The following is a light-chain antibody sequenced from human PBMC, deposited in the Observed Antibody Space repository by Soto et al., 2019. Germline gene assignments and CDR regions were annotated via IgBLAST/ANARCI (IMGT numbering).Light chain of an antibody. Sequence: QSVLTQPASVSGSPGQSITISCTGTSSDVGSYNLVSWYQQHPGKAPKLMIYEGSKRPSGVSNRFSGSKSGNTASLTISGRQAEDDADYYCCSYAGSSPFVVFGGGTKVNVL. CDR3: CSYAGSSPFVV. J-gene: IGLJ2*01. V-gene: IGLV2-23*03. CDR1: SSDVGSYNL. CDR2: EGS.